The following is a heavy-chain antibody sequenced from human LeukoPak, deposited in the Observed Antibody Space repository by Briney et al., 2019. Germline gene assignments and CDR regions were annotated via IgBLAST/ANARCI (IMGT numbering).Heavy chain of an antibody. Sequence: SETLSLTCTVSGGSISSSSYYWGWIRQPPGKGLEWIASIYYSGSTYYNPSLKSRVTISVDTSKNQFSLKLSSVTAADTAVYYCARSDLGYCTNGVCYTGTYYFDYWGQGTLVTVSS. V-gene: IGHV4-39*01. D-gene: IGHD2-8*01. CDR2: IYYSGST. CDR1: GGSISSSSYY. CDR3: ARSDLGYCTNGVCYTGTYYFDY. J-gene: IGHJ4*02.